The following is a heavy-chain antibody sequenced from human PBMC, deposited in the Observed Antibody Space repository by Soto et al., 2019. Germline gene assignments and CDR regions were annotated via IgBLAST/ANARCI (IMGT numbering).Heavy chain of an antibody. D-gene: IGHD1-26*01. Sequence: VQLQESCPGLVKPSQTLSLTCTVSGGSISSGGYYWRWIRQHPEKGLEWIGYIYYSGSTYYNPSLKSRVTISVDTSKNQFSLKLSSVTAADTAVYYCARARRGSYSLPYNWFDPWGQGTLVTVSS. J-gene: IGHJ5*02. CDR1: GGSISSGGYY. CDR2: IYYSGST. CDR3: ARARRGSYSLPYNWFDP. V-gene: IGHV4-31*03.